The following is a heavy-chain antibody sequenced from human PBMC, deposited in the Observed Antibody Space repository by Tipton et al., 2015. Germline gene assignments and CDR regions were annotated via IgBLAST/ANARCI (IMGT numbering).Heavy chain of an antibody. CDR3: ARDGGDIALDY. CDR2: TGGTGVSR. Sequence: SLRLSCAASGFRFSSYAMNWVRQAPGKGLEWVSGTGGTGVSRDYADSVKGWFTISRDNAKNSLYLQMNSLRAEDTAVYYCARDGGDIALDYWGQGTLVTVSS. CDR1: GFRFSSYA. V-gene: IGHV3-23*01. J-gene: IGHJ4*02. D-gene: IGHD2-15*01.